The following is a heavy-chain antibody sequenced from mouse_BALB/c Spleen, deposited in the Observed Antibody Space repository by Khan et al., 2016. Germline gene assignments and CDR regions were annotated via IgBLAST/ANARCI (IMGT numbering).Heavy chain of an antibody. CDR3: TRLYYYGTSDY. CDR2: INPGSSTI. Sequence: EVQLLESGGGLVQPGGSLKLSCAASGFDFSRYWMSWVRQAPWKGLEWIGEINPGSSTINYTPSLKDKFIISRDNAKNTLYLQMSKVRSEDTALYYCTRLYYYGTSDYWGQGTTLTVSS. CDR1: GFDFSRYW. V-gene: IGHV4-1*02. D-gene: IGHD1-1*01. J-gene: IGHJ2*01.